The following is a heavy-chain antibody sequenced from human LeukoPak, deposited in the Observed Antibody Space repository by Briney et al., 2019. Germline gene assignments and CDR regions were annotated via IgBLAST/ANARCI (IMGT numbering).Heavy chain of an antibody. V-gene: IGHV1-8*01. Sequence: ASVKVSCKASGYTFTRYDINWVRQATGQGLEWLGWMNPNSGNTGYAQKFQGRVTMTRNTSISTAYMELSSLRSEDTAVYYCARSMVRGVIYYWGQGTLVTASS. CDR1: GYTFTRYD. CDR3: ARSMVRGVIYY. D-gene: IGHD3-10*01. J-gene: IGHJ4*02. CDR2: MNPNSGNT.